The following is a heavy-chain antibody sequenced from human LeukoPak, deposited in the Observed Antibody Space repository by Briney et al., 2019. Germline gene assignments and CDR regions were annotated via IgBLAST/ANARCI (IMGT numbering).Heavy chain of an antibody. CDR1: GFTFSSYG. V-gene: IGHV3-30*18. Sequence: GSLRLSCAASGFTFSSYGMHWVRQAPGKGLEWVAVISYDGSNKYYADSVKGRFTISRDNSKNTLYLQMNSLRAEDTAVYYCAKDGFAAAGSALYWGQGTLVTVSS. D-gene: IGHD6-13*01. CDR2: ISYDGSNK. CDR3: AKDGFAAAGSALY. J-gene: IGHJ4*02.